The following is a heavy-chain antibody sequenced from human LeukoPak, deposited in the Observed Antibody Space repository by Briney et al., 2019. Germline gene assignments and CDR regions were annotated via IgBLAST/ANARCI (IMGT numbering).Heavy chain of an antibody. CDR2: IYYSGST. CDR3: ARVTGVRGVPKTPYFDY. V-gene: IGHV4-59*08. J-gene: IGHJ4*02. CDR1: GGSISSYY. Sequence: SETLSLTCTVSGGSISSYYWSWIRQPPGKGLEWIGYIYYSGSTNYNPSLKSRVTISVDTSKNQLSLKLSSVTAADTAVYYCARVTGVRGVPKTPYFDYWGQGTLVSVSS. D-gene: IGHD3-10*01.